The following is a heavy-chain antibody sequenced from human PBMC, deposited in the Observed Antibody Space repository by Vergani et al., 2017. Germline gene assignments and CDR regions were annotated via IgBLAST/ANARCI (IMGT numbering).Heavy chain of an antibody. CDR1: GGSFSGYY. Sequence: QVQLQQWGAGLLKPSETLSLTCAVYGGSFSGYYWSWIRQPPGKGLEWIGEINHSGSNNYNPSLKSRVTISVDTSKNQFSLKLSSVTAADTAVYYCARTAMANFDYWGQGTLVTVSS. J-gene: IGHJ4*02. CDR2: INHSGSN. D-gene: IGHD5-18*01. CDR3: ARTAMANFDY. V-gene: IGHV4-34*01.